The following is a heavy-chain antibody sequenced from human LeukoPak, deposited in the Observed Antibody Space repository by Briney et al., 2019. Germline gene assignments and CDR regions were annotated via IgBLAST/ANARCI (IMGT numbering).Heavy chain of an antibody. Sequence: PSETLSLTCAVYGGSFGGYYWSWIRQPPGKGLEWIGKINHSGSTNYNPSLKSRVTISVDTSKNQFSLKLSSVTAADTAVYYCARGRYSSPYYYYYYMDVWGKGTTVTVSS. CDR3: ARGRYSSPYYYYYYMDV. CDR1: GGSFGGYY. CDR2: INHSGST. J-gene: IGHJ6*03. D-gene: IGHD5-18*01. V-gene: IGHV4-34*01.